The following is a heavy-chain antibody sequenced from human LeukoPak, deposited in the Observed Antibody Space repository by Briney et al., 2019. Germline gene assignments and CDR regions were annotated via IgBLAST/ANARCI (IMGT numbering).Heavy chain of an antibody. CDR1: GGAFSGYY. V-gene: IGHV4-34*01. CDR3: ARGANVWRSYRYDLHWYFDL. D-gene: IGHD3-16*02. J-gene: IGHJ2*01. CDR2: INHSAST. Sequence: SETLSLTCAVYGGAFSGYYWSWIRQPPGKGLEWIGEINHSASTNYNPSLKSRVTISVDTSKNQFSLKLSSVTAADTAVYYCARGANVWRSYRYDLHWYFDLWGRGTLVTVSS.